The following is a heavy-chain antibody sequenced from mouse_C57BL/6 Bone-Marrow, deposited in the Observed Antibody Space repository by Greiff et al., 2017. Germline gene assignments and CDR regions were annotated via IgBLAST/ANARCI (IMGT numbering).Heavy chain of an antibody. CDR2: IDPSDSYT. CDR1: GYTFTSYW. CDR3: ARAEGYYYGSSYAWYFDV. V-gene: IGHV1-59*01. D-gene: IGHD1-1*01. J-gene: IGHJ1*03. Sequence: VQLQQPGAELVRPGTSVKLSCKASGYTFTSYWMHWVKQRPGQGLEWIGVIDPSDSYTNYNQKFKGKATLTVATSSSTAYMQLSSLPSEDSAVXYCARAEGYYYGSSYAWYFDVWGTGTTVTVSS.